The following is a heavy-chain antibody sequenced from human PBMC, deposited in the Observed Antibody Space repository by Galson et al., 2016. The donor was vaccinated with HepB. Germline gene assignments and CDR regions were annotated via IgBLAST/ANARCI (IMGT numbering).Heavy chain of an antibody. CDR2: ISSNGSTI. Sequence: SLRLSCAASGFIFSSYEMNWVRQAPGKGLEWVSYISSNGSTIYYADSVKGRFTISRDNAKNSLYLQMNSLRAEDTAVYYCAVAALTTYYYGMDVWGQGTTVTVSS. D-gene: IGHD6-6*01. V-gene: IGHV3-48*03. CDR1: GFIFSSYE. J-gene: IGHJ6*02. CDR3: AVAALTTYYYGMDV.